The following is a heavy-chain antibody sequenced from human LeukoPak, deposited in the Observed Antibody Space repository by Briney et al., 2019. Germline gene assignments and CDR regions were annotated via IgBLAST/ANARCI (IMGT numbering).Heavy chain of an antibody. CDR1: GYTFSDNY. Sequence: ASVKVSYKASGYTFSDNYIHWFRQAPGHGLEWMGRINPNGGATNYAQTFQGRVSMTSDTSISTAAMELSGLRSDDAAVYYCALSMTTSAAGAFDIWGQGTMVTVSS. V-gene: IGHV1-2*06. CDR2: INPNGGAT. CDR3: ALSMTTSAAGAFDI. D-gene: IGHD2/OR15-2a*01. J-gene: IGHJ3*02.